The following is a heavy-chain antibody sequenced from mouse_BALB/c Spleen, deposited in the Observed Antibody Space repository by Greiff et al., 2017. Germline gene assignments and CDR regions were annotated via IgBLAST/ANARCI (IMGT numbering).Heavy chain of an antibody. J-gene: IGHJ3*01. CDR3: AREGGGRDAWFAY. Sequence: EVKLVESGGGLVQPGGSRKLSCAASGFTFSSFGMHWVRQAPEKGLEWVAYISSGSSTIYYADTVKGRFTISRDNPKNTLFLQMAILRSEDTAMYYYAREGGGRDAWFAYWGQGTLVTVSA. D-gene: IGHD1-1*02. CDR1: GFTFSSFG. CDR2: ISSGSSTI. V-gene: IGHV5-17*02.